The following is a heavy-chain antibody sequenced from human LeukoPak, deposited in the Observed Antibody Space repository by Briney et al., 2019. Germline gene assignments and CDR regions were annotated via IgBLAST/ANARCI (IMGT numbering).Heavy chain of an antibody. CDR1: GFTFSTYA. Sequence: GGSLRLSCAASGFTFSTYAMNWVRQAPGKGLEWVSGISGGGGSTYYADSVKGRFTISRDNSKNTVYLQMNSLRGDDTAVYYCAKGGSITVMVVTPDAFDIWGQGTMVTVSS. J-gene: IGHJ3*02. V-gene: IGHV3-23*01. D-gene: IGHD3-22*01. CDR3: AKGGSITVMVVTPDAFDI. CDR2: ISGGGGST.